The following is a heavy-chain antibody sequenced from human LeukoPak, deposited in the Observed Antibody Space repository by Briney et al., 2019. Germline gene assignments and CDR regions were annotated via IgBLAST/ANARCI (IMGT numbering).Heavy chain of an antibody. V-gene: IGHV2-5*02. CDR2: TFWDEDK. CDR3: AHRPAGNMVWDY. D-gene: IGHD6-13*01. CDR1: GFSLRTSGVG. Sequence: SGPTLLKPTQTLTLTCTISGFSLRTSGVGVAWIRQPPGKALEWLALTFWDEDKHYIPSLKSRLTITKDTSKNQVVLTLTNMDPVDTPTYYCAHRPAGNMVWDYWGQGTLVTVSS. J-gene: IGHJ4*02.